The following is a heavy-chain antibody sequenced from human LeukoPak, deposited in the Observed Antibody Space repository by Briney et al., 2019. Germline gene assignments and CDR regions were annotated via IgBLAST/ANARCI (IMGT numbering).Heavy chain of an antibody. J-gene: IGHJ4*02. CDR1: GGSFSGYY. CDR2: INHSGST. V-gene: IGHV4-34*01. D-gene: IGHD2/OR15-2a*01. Sequence: SETLSLTCAVYGGSFSGYYWSWIRQPPGKGLEWIGEINHSGSTNYNPSLKSRVTISVDTPKNRFSLKLSSVTAADTPVFYCARLTILYESRDSYPDYWGQGTLVTVSS. CDR3: ARLTILYESRDSYPDY.